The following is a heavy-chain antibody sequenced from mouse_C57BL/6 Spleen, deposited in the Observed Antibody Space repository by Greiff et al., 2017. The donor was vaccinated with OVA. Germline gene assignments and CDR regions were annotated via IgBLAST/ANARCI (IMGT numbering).Heavy chain of an antibody. D-gene: IGHD1-1*02. CDR3: ARIGGNYFDY. J-gene: IGHJ2*01. Sequence: VQLQQPGAELVKPGASVKLSCKASGYTFTSYWMHWVKQRPGQGLEWIGMIHPNSGSTNYNEKFKSKATLTVDKSSSTANMQLSSLTSEDSAVYYCARIGGNYFDYWGQGTTLTVSS. CDR1: GYTFTSYW. CDR2: IHPNSGST. V-gene: IGHV1-64*01.